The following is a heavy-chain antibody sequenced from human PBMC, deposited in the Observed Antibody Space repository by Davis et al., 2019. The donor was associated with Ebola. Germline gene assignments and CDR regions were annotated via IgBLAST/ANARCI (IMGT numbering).Heavy chain of an antibody. CDR3: ARCSSSYNYYYGMDV. CDR1: GYTFTSYD. CDR2: MNPNSGNT. J-gene: IGHJ6*02. Sequence: ASVKVSCKASGYTFTSYDINWVRQATGQGLEWMGWMNPNSGNTGYAQKFQGRITMTRNISISTAYMELSSLRSDDTAVYYCARCSSSYNYYYGMDVWGQGTTVTVSS. D-gene: IGHD6-6*01. V-gene: IGHV1-8*01.